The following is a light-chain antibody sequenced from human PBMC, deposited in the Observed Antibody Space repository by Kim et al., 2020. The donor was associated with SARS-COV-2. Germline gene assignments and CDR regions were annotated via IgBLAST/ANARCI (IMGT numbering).Light chain of an antibody. CDR2: DDS. CDR3: HQRGGWTHALT. CDR1: HSLRIS. J-gene: IGKJ4*01. Sequence: AGEGDSLSCKDRHSLRISLAWYQQKPGQDPRLLFHDDSIGAIGIPDRSRGSGFGTDLTLTLGSLEPRDFAISSCHQRGGWTHALTFGGGTKVDIK. V-gene: IGKV3-11*01.